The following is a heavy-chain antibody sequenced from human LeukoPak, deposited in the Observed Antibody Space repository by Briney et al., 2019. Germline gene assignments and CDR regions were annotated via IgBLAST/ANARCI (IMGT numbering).Heavy chain of an antibody. CDR2: ISYDGSNK. D-gene: IGHD2-15*01. CDR3: ARKGPVPTPRYCSGGSCYGFDY. Sequence: GGSLTLSCAASGFTFSSYAMHWVRQAPGKGLEWVAVISYDGSNKYYADSVKGRFTISRDNSKNTLYLQMNSLRAEDTAVYYCARKGPVPTPRYCSGGSCYGFDYWGQGTLVTVSS. CDR1: GFTFSSYA. V-gene: IGHV3-30*04. J-gene: IGHJ4*02.